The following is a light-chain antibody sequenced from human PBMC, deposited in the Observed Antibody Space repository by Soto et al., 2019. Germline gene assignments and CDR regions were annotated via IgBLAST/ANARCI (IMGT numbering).Light chain of an antibody. J-gene: IGKJ5*01. CDR2: GAS. CDR1: QSVSSSY. V-gene: IGKV3D-20*02. CDR3: QQHSNWTIT. Sequence: EIVLTQSPGTLSLSPGERATLSCRASQSVSSSYLAWYQQKHGQAPRLIMYGASSRATGIPDRFSGSVFGTDGHFTISRLQHEDGAVYDCQQHSNWTITFGQGTRLEIK.